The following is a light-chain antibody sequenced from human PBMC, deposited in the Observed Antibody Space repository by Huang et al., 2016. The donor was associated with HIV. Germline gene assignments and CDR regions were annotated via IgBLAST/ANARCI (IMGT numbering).Light chain of an antibody. CDR1: QSVLDIPNNKNY. CDR2: WAS. Sequence: DIVMTQSPDSLAVSLGERATINCKSSQSVLDIPNNKNYLAWYQQKPGQTPKLLIYWASSRESGVPDRFSGSGSGTDFTLTISSLQAEDVAIYYCQQYYSTLPYTFGQGTKLEIK. V-gene: IGKV4-1*01. J-gene: IGKJ2*01. CDR3: QQYYSTLPYT.